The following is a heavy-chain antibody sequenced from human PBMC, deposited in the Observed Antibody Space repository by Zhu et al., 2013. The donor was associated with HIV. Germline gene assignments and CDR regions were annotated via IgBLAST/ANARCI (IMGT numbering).Heavy chain of an antibody. CDR3: GRRQYRGTSSGGWFDP. CDR1: GYPFLNHD. J-gene: IGHJ5*02. Sequence: QVQLVQSGSEVKKPGASVKVSCKASGYPFLNHDVTWVRWSPGQGLEWMAWINVHDDTTKLCRAYFEGRISLTADTSTATVYLELRSLTSDDTGIYFCGRRQYRGTSSGGWFDPWGQGSLIIVSS. V-gene: IGHV1-18*04. D-gene: IGHD3-10*01. CDR2: INVHDDTT.